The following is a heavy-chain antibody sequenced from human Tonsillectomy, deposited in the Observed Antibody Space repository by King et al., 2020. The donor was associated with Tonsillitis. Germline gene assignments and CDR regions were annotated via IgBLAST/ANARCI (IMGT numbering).Heavy chain of an antibody. D-gene: IGHD2-8*01. CDR2: IIPIFGTA. V-gene: IGHV1-69*06. J-gene: IGHJ5*02. CDR3: ARGKCSNGRCDDWFAP. Sequence: QLVQSGAEVKKPGSSVKVSCKASGGTLSNYAITWVRQAPGQGLDWMGGIIPIFGTADYAQKFLGRVTITADKSTSTAYMELSSLRSDDTAVYYCARGKCSNGRCDDWFAPGGQGTLVTVSS. CDR1: GGTLSNYA.